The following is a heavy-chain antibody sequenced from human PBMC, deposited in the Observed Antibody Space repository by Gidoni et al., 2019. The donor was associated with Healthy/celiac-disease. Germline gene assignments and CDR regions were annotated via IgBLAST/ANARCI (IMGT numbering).Heavy chain of an antibody. CDR3: AREEGSSWYDRWFDP. J-gene: IGHJ5*02. D-gene: IGHD6-13*01. Sequence: EVQLVESGGGLVQPGGSLRLSCAASGFTFSSYWMRWVRQAPGKGLEWVANIKQDGSEKYYVDSVKGRFTISRDNAKNSLYLQMNSLRAEDTAVYYCAREEGSSWYDRWFDPWGQGTLVTVSS. CDR2: IKQDGSEK. CDR1: GFTFSSYW. V-gene: IGHV3-7*01.